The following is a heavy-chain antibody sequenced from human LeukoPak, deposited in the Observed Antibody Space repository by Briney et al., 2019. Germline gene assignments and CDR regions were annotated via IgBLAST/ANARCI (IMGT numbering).Heavy chain of an antibody. CDR1: GFTFSSYS. Sequence: KAGGSLRLSCAASGFTFSSYSMNWVRQAPGKGLEWVSSISSSSSYIYYADSVKGRFTISRDNAKNSLYLQMNSLRAEDTAVYYCARAQVDTAMPTGSWGQGTLVTVSS. V-gene: IGHV3-21*04. J-gene: IGHJ5*02. CDR2: ISSSSSYI. D-gene: IGHD5-18*01. CDR3: ARAQVDTAMPTGS.